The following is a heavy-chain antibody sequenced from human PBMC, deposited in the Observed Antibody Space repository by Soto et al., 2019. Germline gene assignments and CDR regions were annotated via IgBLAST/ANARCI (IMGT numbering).Heavy chain of an antibody. J-gene: IGHJ4*02. Sequence: QVQLVQSGAEVKKPGSSVKVSCKASGGSFNNYAVTWVRQAPGQGLEWMGGIIPSSGTPNYAQRFQGRVTITADESTSTVSMELSSLKSEDTALYYCASSYGTSWYGDYWGQGTQVTVSS. V-gene: IGHV1-69*01. CDR3: ASSYGTSWYGDY. D-gene: IGHD6-13*01. CDR2: IIPSSGTP. CDR1: GGSFNNYA.